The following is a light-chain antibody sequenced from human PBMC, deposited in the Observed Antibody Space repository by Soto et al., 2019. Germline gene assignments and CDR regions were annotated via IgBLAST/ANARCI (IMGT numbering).Light chain of an antibody. CDR3: CSYAGNYTEI. Sequence: QSALTQPRSVSGSPGQSVTISCTGTSSDVGGYNYVSWYQQHPGKAPKVLVYNVSKRPSGVPYRFSGSKSGNTASLTISGLQAEDEADYYCCSYAGNYTEIFGGGTKLTVL. V-gene: IGLV2-11*01. CDR2: NVS. CDR1: SSDVGGYNY. J-gene: IGLJ2*01.